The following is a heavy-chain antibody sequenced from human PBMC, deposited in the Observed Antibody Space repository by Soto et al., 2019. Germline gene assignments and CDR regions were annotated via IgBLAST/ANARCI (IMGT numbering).Heavy chain of an antibody. V-gene: IGHV1-69*12. CDR3: ARKTYCTSGVCPTWFDP. J-gene: IGHJ5*02. CDR1: GGTFSSYA. CDR2: IIPIFGTA. Sequence: QVQLVQSGAEVKKPGSSVKVSCKASGGTFSSYAISWVRQAPGQGLEWMGGIIPIFGTANYAQKFQGRVTITADESTSTAYMELSSLRSEDTAVYYCARKTYCTSGVCPTWFDPWGQGTLVTVSS. D-gene: IGHD2-8*01.